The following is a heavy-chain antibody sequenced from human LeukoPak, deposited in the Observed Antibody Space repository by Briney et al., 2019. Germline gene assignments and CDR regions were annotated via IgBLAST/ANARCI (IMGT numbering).Heavy chain of an antibody. CDR3: ARDRGSGSYYVAFDY. J-gene: IGHJ4*02. D-gene: IGHD1-26*01. Sequence: GGSLRLSCAASGFTVSSNYMSWVRQAPGKGLEWVSVIYSGGSTYYADSAKGRFTISRDNSKNTLYLQMNSLRAEDTAVYYCARDRGSGSYYVAFDYWGQGTLVTVSS. V-gene: IGHV3-53*01. CDR1: GFTVSSNY. CDR2: IYSGGST.